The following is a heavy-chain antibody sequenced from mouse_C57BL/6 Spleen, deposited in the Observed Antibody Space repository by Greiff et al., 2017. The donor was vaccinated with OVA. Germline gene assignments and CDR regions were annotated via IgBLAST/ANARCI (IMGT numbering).Heavy chain of an antibody. Sequence: VQLQQSGTVLARPGASVKMSCKTSGYTFTSYWMHWVKQRPGQGLEWIGAIYPGNSDTSYNQKFKGKAKLTAVTSASTAYMELSSLTNEDSAVYYCTRSATMITETVYYFDYWGQGTTLTVSS. CDR3: TRSATMITETVYYFDY. CDR2: IYPGNSDT. J-gene: IGHJ2*01. CDR1: GYTFTSYW. V-gene: IGHV1-5*01. D-gene: IGHD2-4*01.